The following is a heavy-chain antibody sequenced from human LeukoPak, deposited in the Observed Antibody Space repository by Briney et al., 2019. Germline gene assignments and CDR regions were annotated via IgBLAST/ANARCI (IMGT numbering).Heavy chain of an antibody. V-gene: IGHV4-59*12. CDR3: ARAHEYYDFWSGYYAYYFDY. D-gene: IGHD3-3*01. Sequence: SETLSLTCTVSGGSISSYYWSWIRQPPGKGLEWIGYIYYSGSTNYNPSLKSRVTISVDTSKNQFSLKLSSVTAADTAVYYCARAHEYYDFWSGYYAYYFDYWGQGTLVTVSS. CDR2: IYYSGST. CDR1: GGSISSYY. J-gene: IGHJ4*02.